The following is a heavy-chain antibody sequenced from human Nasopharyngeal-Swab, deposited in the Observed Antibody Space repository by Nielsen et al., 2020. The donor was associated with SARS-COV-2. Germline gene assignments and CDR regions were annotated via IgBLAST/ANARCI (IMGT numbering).Heavy chain of an antibody. D-gene: IGHD3-10*01. V-gene: IGHV1-46*01. CDR1: GYTFTSYY. CDR2: INPSGGST. CDR3: ARDLPYETLLWFGELYLGAFDI. J-gene: IGHJ3*02. Sequence: ASVKVSCKASGYTFTSYYMHWVRQAPGQGLEWMGIINPSGGSTRYAQKFQGRVTVTRDTSTSTVYMELSSLRSEDTAVYYCARDLPYETLLWFGELYLGAFDIWGQGTMVTVSS.